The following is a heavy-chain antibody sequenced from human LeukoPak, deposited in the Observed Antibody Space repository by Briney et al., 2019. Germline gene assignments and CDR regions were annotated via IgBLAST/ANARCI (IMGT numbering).Heavy chain of an antibody. V-gene: IGHV1-18*01. Sequence: ASVKVSCKASGYTFTSYGISWVRQAPGQGLEWMGWISAYNGNTNYAQKLQGRVTMTTDTSTSTAYMELSSLRSEDTAVYYCASTYSSSWFYYYYGMDVWGQGTTVTVSS. J-gene: IGHJ6*02. CDR1: GYTFTSYG. CDR2: ISAYNGNT. D-gene: IGHD6-13*01. CDR3: ASTYSSSWFYYYYGMDV.